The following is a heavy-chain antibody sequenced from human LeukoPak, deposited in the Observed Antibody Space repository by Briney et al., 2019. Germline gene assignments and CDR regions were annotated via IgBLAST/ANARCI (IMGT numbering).Heavy chain of an antibody. CDR1: GFTFSSYA. J-gene: IGHJ4*02. Sequence: GGSLRLSCAASGFTFSSYAMHWVRQAPGKGLEYVSAISSNGGSTYYANSVKGRLTISRDNSKNTLYLQMGSLRAEDMAVYYCARDGMAARPFDYWGQGTLVTVSS. CDR3: ARDGMAARPFDY. D-gene: IGHD6-6*01. CDR2: ISSNGGST. V-gene: IGHV3-64*01.